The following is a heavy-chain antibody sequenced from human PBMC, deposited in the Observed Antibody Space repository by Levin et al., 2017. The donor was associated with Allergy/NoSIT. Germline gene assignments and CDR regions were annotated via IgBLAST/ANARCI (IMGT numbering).Heavy chain of an antibody. J-gene: IGHJ6*02. CDR1: GFTFSSYG. V-gene: IGHV3-33*01. Sequence: GESLKISCAASGFTFSSYGMHWVRQAPGKGLEWVAVIWYDGSNKYYADSVKGRFTISRDNSKNTLYLQMNSLRAEDTAVYYCARDLGVYSSGGMDVWGQGTTVTVSS. CDR2: IWYDGSNK. D-gene: IGHD6-19*01. CDR3: ARDLGVYSSGGMDV.